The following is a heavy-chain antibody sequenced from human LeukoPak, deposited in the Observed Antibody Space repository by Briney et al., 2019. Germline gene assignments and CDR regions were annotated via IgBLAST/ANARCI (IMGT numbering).Heavy chain of an antibody. CDR1: GFTFSSYW. D-gene: IGHD1-26*01. Sequence: PGGSLRLSCAASGFTFSSYWMHWVRQAPGKGLVWVSRIDTDGSITTYADFVKGRFTISRDNAKNTLFLQMNSLRAEDTAVYYCARGESGWYVHWGQGILVTVSS. V-gene: IGHV3-74*01. J-gene: IGHJ5*02. CDR2: IDTDGSIT. CDR3: ARGESGWYVH.